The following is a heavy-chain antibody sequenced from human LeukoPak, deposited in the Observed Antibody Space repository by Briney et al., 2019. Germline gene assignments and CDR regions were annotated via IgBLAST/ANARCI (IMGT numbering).Heavy chain of an antibody. CDR2: IYYSGST. V-gene: IGHV4-59*01. CDR1: GGSISSYY. D-gene: IGHD1-20*01. CDR3: AREVITGHFDP. Sequence: SETLSLTCTVSGGSISSYYWSWIRQPPGKGLEWIGYIYYSGSTNYNPSLKSRVTISVDTSKNQFSLKLSSVTVADTAVYYCAREVITGHFDPWGQGTLVTVSS. J-gene: IGHJ5*02.